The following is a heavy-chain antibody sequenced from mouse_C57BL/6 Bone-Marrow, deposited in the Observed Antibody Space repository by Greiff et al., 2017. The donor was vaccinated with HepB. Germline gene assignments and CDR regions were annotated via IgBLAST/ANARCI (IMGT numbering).Heavy chain of an antibody. CDR1: GFSLTSYG. Sequence: VKLMESGPGLVQPSQSLSITCTVSGFSLTSYGVHWVRQSPGKGLEWLGVIWSGGSTDYNAAFISRLSISKDNSKSQVFFKMNSLQADDTAIYYCASPYYYGRYYYAMDYWGQGTSVTVSS. D-gene: IGHD1-1*01. V-gene: IGHV2-2*01. J-gene: IGHJ4*01. CDR2: IWSGGST. CDR3: ASPYYYGRYYYAMDY.